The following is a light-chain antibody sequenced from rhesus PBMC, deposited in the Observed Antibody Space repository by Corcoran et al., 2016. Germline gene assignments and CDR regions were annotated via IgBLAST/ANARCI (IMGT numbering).Light chain of an antibody. V-gene: IGLV2S7*01. J-gene: IGLJ6*01. CDR2: GVS. Sequence: QSAPTQPPSVSGSPGQAVTISCTGTSSDIGGYNFVYWYQQLPGKAPKLMIYGVSNRPSGVSDRFSGSKSGSTASLTISGLHAEDEADYYCCSYTPSTTFVFGSGTKLTVL. CDR3: CSYTPSTTFV. CDR1: SSDIGGYNF.